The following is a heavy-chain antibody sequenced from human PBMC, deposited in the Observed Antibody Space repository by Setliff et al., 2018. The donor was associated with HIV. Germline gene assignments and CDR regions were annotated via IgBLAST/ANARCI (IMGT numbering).Heavy chain of an antibody. Sequence: GGSLRLSCVGSGFSFSMNWVRQAPGKGLEWLSYISSSSSSIDHADSVKGRFTISRDNTRSTLYLQMNRLRVEDTAVYYCVRGPQFRPHWGQGTLVTVSS. V-gene: IGHV3-48*04. J-gene: IGHJ4*02. CDR1: GFSFS. CDR3: VRGPQFRPH. CDR2: ISSSSSSI.